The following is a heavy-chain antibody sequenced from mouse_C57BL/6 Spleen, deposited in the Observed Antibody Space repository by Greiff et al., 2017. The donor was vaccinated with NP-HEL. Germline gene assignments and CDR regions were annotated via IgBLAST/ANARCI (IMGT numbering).Heavy chain of an antibody. CDR3: AKGDYDEGYYYAMDY. CDR2: IWRGGST. Sequence: VMLVESGPGLVQPSQSPSITCTVSGFSLTSYGVHWVRQSPGKGLEWLGVIWRGGSTDYNAAFMSGLSITKYNAKSQVIFKMNSLHADDTAIYDSAKGDYDEGYYYAMDYWGQGTSVTVSS. D-gene: IGHD2-4*01. J-gene: IGHJ4*01. CDR1: GFSLTSYG. V-gene: IGHV2-5*01.